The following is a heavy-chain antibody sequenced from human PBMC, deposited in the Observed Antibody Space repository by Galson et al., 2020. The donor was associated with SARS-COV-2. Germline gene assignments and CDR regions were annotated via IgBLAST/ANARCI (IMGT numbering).Heavy chain of an antibody. V-gene: IGHV3-11*01. D-gene: IGHD3-10*01. CDR3: ARDGITMVRGVIISQLYYYYGMDV. Sequence: NSGGSLRLSCAASGYTFSDHYMSWIRQAPGKGLEWVSYISSSGSTIYYADSVKGRFTIPRDNAKNSLYLQMNSLRAEDTAVYYFARDGITMVRGVIISQLYYYYGMDVWGQGTTVTVSS. CDR1: GYTFSDHY. J-gene: IGHJ6*02. CDR2: ISSSGSTI.